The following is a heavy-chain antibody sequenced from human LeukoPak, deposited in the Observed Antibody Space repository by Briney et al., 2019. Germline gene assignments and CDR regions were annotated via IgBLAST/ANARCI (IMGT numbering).Heavy chain of an antibody. Sequence: GRSLRLSCAASGFTFSSYAMHWVRQAPGKGLEWVAVISYDGSNKYYADSVKGRFTISRDNSKNTLYLQMNSLRAEDTAVYYCARDVEYSSSWYDYWGQGTLVTVSS. CDR1: GFTFSSYA. CDR3: ARDVEYSSSWYDY. CDR2: ISYDGSNK. J-gene: IGHJ4*02. V-gene: IGHV3-30*04. D-gene: IGHD6-13*01.